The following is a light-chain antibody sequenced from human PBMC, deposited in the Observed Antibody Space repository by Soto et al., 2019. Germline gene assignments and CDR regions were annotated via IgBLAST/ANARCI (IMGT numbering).Light chain of an antibody. Sequence: DIQLTQSPSFLSASVGDRVTITCRASQGISSYLAWYQQKPGKAPKLLIYAAYTLQSGVPSRFSGSGSGTEFTLTISSLQPEDFATDYCQQLNSYPLTFGPGTKVDIK. V-gene: IGKV1-9*01. CDR3: QQLNSYPLT. J-gene: IGKJ3*01. CDR2: AAY. CDR1: QGISSY.